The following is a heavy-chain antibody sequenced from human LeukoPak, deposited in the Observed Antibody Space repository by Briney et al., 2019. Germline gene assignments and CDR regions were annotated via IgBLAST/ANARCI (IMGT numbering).Heavy chain of an antibody. D-gene: IGHD3-10*01. J-gene: IGHJ5*02. CDR3: ARVITIIRGLDP. V-gene: IGHV4-59*01. CDR2: MYYSGST. CDR1: GGSISSYY. Sequence: SETLSLTCTVSGGSISSYYWSWIRQPPGKGLEWIGYMYYSGSTNYNPSLKSRVTISVDMSKNQVSLKLTSVTAADTAVYYCARVITIIRGLDPWGQGTLVTVSS.